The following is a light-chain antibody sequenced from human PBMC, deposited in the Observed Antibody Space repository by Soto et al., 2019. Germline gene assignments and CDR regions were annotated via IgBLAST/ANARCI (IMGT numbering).Light chain of an antibody. CDR3: ATWADSLKGAV. Sequence: QSVLTQPPSESGTPVQRVTSSGSGSRSHIGSNNVNWYQQLPGTSPKLLIYSNNQRPSGVPDRFSGAKSGTSASLAISGLQSEDEADYYCATWADSLKGAVFGGGTQLTVL. CDR2: SNN. CDR1: RSHIGSNN. V-gene: IGLV1-44*01. J-gene: IGLJ7*01.